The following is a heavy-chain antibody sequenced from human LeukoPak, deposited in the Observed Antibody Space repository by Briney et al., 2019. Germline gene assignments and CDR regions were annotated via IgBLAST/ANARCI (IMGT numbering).Heavy chain of an antibody. J-gene: IGHJ5*02. CDR3: ARLETPTDYYDIYWFDP. CDR1: GGSISSSSYY. Sequence: SETLSLTCTVSGGSISSSSYYWGWIRQPPGKGLEWIGSIYYSGSTYYSPCLKSRVTISVDTSKNQFSLKLSSVTAADTAVYYCARLETPTDYYDIYWFDPWGQGTLVAVSS. V-gene: IGHV4-39*01. D-gene: IGHD3-9*01. CDR2: IYYSGST.